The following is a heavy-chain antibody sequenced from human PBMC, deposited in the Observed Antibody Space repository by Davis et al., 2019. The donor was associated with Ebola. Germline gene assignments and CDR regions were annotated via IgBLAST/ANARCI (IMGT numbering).Heavy chain of an antibody. J-gene: IGHJ6*02. CDR2: ISAYNGNT. V-gene: IGHV1-18*01. D-gene: IGHD6-13*01. CDR3: AREDLHIIAAAANYYYYGMDV. CDR1: GYTFTSYG. Sequence: ASVKVSCKASGYTFTSYGISWLRQATGQGLEWMGWISAYNGNTNYAQKLQGRVTMTTDTSTSTAYMELRSLRSDDTAVYYCAREDLHIIAAAANYYYYGMDVWGQGTTVTVSS.